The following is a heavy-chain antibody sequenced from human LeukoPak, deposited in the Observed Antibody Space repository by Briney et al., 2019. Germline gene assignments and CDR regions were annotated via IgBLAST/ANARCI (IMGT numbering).Heavy chain of an antibody. CDR3: ARERFSGGGFDY. D-gene: IGHD6-25*01. V-gene: IGHV4-4*02. CDR2: IYYSGST. J-gene: IGHJ4*02. Sequence: SETLSLTCAVSGASISSSNWWSWVRQPPGKGLEWIGYIYYSGSTNYNPSLKSRVTISVDTSKNQFSLKLSSVTAADTAVYYCARERFSGGGFDYWGQGTLVTVSS. CDR1: GASISSSNW.